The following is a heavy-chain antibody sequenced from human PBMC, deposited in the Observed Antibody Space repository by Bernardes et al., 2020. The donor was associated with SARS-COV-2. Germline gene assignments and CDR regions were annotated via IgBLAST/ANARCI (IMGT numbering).Heavy chain of an antibody. J-gene: IGHJ6*02. CDR1: GFIFTNAW. D-gene: IGHD5-18*01. CDR3: KTDQWIQLWPSHGVELDYNGMDV. V-gene: IGHV3-15*01. CDR2: IKSKNEGGTT. Sequence: GGSLRLSCAASGFIFTNAWMNWVRQAPGKGLEWVGRIKSKNEGGTTNYAAPVKGRFTISRDDSKNTVYLQMDSLKSEDTGVYRCKTDQWIQLWPSHGVELDYNGMDVWGQGTTVTVS.